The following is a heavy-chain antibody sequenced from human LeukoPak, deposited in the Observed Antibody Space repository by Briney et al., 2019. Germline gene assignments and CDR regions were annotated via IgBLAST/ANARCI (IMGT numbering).Heavy chain of an antibody. Sequence: APVKVSCKAAERTFRSSAVGWVRQAPGQGLEWMGGIIPIFGTANYAQKFQGRVTITADESTSAAYMELSSLRSEDTAVYYCANDIRDGYSRGAFDIWGQGTMVTVSS. J-gene: IGHJ3*02. CDR1: ERTFRSSA. D-gene: IGHD5-24*01. CDR2: IIPIFGTA. CDR3: ANDIRDGYSRGAFDI. V-gene: IGHV1-69*13.